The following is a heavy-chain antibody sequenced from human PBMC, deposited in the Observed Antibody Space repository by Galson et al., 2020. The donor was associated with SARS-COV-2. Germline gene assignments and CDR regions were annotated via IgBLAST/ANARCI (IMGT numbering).Heavy chain of an antibody. CDR2: IYYSGST. V-gene: IGHV4-39*01. J-gene: IGHJ5*02. Sequence: SETLSLTCTVSGGSISSSSYYWGWIRQPPGKGLEWIGSIYYSGSTYYNPSLKSRVTISVDTSKNQFSLKLSSVTAADTAVYYCARQVGATAYGPWGQGTLVTVSS. D-gene: IGHD1-26*01. CDR1: GGSISSSSYY. CDR3: ARQVGATAYGP.